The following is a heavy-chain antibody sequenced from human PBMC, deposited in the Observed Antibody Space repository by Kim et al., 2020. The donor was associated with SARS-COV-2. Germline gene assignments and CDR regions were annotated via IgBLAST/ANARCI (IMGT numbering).Heavy chain of an antibody. CDR3: AKAGQRLVWGYFDY. J-gene: IGHJ4*02. Sequence: GGSLRLSCTASGFTFTSYAMTWVRQATGKGLEWVSGISDSGGRTYYGDPVRGRFTIFRDNSKSTLYLQLNTLRVEDTALYYCAKAGQRLVWGYFDYWGQG. D-gene: IGHD6-13*01. V-gene: IGHV3-23*01. CDR2: ISDSGGRT. CDR1: GFTFTSYA.